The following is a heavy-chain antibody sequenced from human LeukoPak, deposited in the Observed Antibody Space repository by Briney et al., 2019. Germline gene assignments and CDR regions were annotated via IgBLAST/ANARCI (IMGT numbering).Heavy chain of an antibody. CDR3: ARDSAFNPRYYYGMDV. J-gene: IGHJ6*02. V-gene: IGHV4-4*02. Sequence: SETLSLTCAVSGGSISSSNWWNWVRQPPGKGLEWIGEIYHSGSTNYNPSLKSRVTISVDTSKNQFSLKLSSVTAADTAVYYCARDSAFNPRYYYGMDVWGQGTTVTVSS. D-gene: IGHD2/OR15-2a*01. CDR2: IYHSGST. CDR1: GGSISSSNW.